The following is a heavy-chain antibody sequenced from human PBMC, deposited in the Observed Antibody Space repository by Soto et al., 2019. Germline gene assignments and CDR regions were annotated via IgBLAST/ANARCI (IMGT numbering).Heavy chain of an antibody. V-gene: IGHV4-4*07. J-gene: IGHJ5*02. CDR2: IHSSGST. D-gene: IGHD6-13*01. CDR1: GASMNSYH. CDR3: ARDQGVAAAGITWFDP. Sequence: LSLTCTVSGASMNSYHWSWIRQPAGKGLEWIGHIHSSGSTNYNPSLKSRVTMSVDTSKNQFTLRLMSLTAADTAVYYCARDQGVAAAGITWFDPWGQGSLVTVSS.